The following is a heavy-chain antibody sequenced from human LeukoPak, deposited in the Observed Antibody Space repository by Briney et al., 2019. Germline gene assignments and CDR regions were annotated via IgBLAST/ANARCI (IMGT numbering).Heavy chain of an antibody. CDR1: GFTFSSYE. V-gene: IGHV3-48*03. Sequence: GGSLRLSCTGSGFTFSSYEMNWVRQSPGKGREWISYISSRGDTIYYGDSVRGRFTLYRDNAKNSLYLQMNSLRVEETAVYYCARGYASAWCDQWGQGALVTVSS. CDR2: ISSRGDTI. D-gene: IGHD6-19*01. J-gene: IGHJ5*02. CDR3: ARGYASAWCDQ.